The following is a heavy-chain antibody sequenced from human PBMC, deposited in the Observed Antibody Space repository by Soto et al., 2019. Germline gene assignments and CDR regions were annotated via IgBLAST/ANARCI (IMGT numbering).Heavy chain of an antibody. V-gene: IGHV3-30-3*01. CDR3: ARQGTLWLVELPRQHNWFDP. J-gene: IGHJ5*02. CDR2: ISYDGSNE. D-gene: IGHD3-10*01. CDR1: GFTFSSYA. Sequence: QVQLVESGGGVVQPGRSLRLSCAASGFTFSSYALHWVRQAPGKGLEWVAVISYDGSNEYYADSVKGRFTISRDNSQNTLYLQMNSLRAEDTAVYYCARQGTLWLVELPRQHNWFDPWGQGTPVTVFS.